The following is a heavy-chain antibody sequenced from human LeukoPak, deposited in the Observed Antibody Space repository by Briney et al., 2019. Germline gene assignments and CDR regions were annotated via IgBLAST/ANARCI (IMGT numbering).Heavy chain of an antibody. CDR3: AKDRDWNYAIDY. Sequence: PGRSLRLSCAASGFTFSSYGMHWVRQAPGKGQEWVAVIWYDGSNKYYADSVKGRFTISRDNSKNTLYLQMNSLRAEDTAVYYCAKDRDWNYAIDYWGQGTLVTVSS. D-gene: IGHD1-7*01. V-gene: IGHV3-33*06. J-gene: IGHJ4*02. CDR2: IWYDGSNK. CDR1: GFTFSSYG.